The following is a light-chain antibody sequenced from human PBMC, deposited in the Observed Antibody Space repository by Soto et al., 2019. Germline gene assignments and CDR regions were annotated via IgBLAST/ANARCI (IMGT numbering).Light chain of an antibody. Sequence: EILVTQSPGTLSLSPGERATLSCRASQSVSRNYLAWYQQKPGQSPRLLIYGASSRATGVPDRFSGSGSGTDFTLTISGLEPEDFAVYHCQQYGSSPWTFGQGTKVDIK. V-gene: IGKV3-20*01. CDR2: GAS. J-gene: IGKJ1*01. CDR3: QQYGSSPWT. CDR1: QSVSRNY.